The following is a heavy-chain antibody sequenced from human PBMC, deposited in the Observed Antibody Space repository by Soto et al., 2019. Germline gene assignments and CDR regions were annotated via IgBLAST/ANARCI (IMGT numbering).Heavy chain of an antibody. Sequence: GASVKVSCKASGGTFSMYGISWVRQAPGQGLEWMGGIIPISGTPNYAQKFQGRVTITADESTNTVYMELSSLRSEDTAVYYGARDSGVDTAFDDEWGQGTLVTV. CDR3: ARDSGVDTAFDDE. D-gene: IGHD5-18*01. V-gene: IGHV1-69*13. CDR1: GGTFSMYG. CDR2: IIPISGTP. J-gene: IGHJ4*02.